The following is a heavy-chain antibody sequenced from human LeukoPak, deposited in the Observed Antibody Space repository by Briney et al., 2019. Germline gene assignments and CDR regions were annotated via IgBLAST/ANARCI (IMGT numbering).Heavy chain of an antibody. J-gene: IGHJ5*02. V-gene: IGHV4-39*01. CDR3: ARQGGSPDWFDP. CDR2: MYYSGST. Sequence: SETLSLTCTVAGGSIRSGSYYWVWIRQPSGKGLEWIGSMYYSGSTYYNLSLKSRVTISVDTSKNQFSLKLSSVTAADTAVYYCARQGGSPDWFDPWGQGTLVTVSS. CDR1: GGSIRSGSYY. D-gene: IGHD1-26*01.